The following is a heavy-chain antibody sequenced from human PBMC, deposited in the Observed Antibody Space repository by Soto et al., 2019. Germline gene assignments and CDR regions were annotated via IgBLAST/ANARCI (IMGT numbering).Heavy chain of an antibody. CDR1: GFTFSSYA. CDR3: ATDKDSGSYYFPPGGYFQH. J-gene: IGHJ1*01. D-gene: IGHD1-26*01. CDR2: ISYDGSNK. Sequence: ESGGGVVQPGRSLRLSCAASGFTFSSYAMHWVRQAPGKGLEWVADISYDGSNKYYADSVKGRFTISRDNSKNTLYLQMNSLRAEDTAVYYCATDKDSGSYYFPPGGYFQHWGQGTLVTVSS. V-gene: IGHV3-30-3*01.